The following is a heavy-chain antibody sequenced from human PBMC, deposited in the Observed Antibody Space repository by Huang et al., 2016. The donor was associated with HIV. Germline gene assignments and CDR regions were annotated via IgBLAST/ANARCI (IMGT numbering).Heavy chain of an antibody. J-gene: IGHJ1*01. V-gene: IGHV3-30*03. CDR2: ISDDGSNK. CDR1: GFIFSNYG. Sequence: QVQLVESGGGVVQPGRSLRLSCAASGFIFSNYGMHWVRQAPGKGLEWVALISDDGSNKYDTDSVKGRFSISRDNSKNTLDLQMNSLRAEDTAVYYCALKGDSSGWEYFRHWGQGTLVTVSS. D-gene: IGHD6-19*01. CDR3: ALKGDSSGWEYFRH.